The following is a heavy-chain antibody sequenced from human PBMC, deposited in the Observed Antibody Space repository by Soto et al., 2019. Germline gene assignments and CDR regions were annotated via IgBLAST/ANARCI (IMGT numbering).Heavy chain of an antibody. Sequence: SETLSLTCTVSGGSITSSSYYWGWIRQPPGKGLEWIGNIYYSGSTYYNPSLKSRVTISVDTSKNQFSLNLSSVTAADTAVYYCARVPVRKYYGAGSYNNYYFGMDVWGQGTTVTVS. CDR3: ARVPVRKYYGAGSYNNYYFGMDV. V-gene: IGHV4-39*07. D-gene: IGHD3-10*01. J-gene: IGHJ6*02. CDR1: GGSITSSSYY. CDR2: IYYSGST.